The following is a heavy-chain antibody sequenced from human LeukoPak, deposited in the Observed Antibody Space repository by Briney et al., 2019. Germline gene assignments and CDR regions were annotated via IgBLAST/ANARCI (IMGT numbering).Heavy chain of an antibody. CDR2: INHSGST. CDR1: GGSFSGYY. V-gene: IGHV4-34*01. Sequence: SETLSLTCAVYGGSFSGYYWSWIRQPPGKGLECIGEINHSGSTNYNPSLKSRVTISVDTSKNQFSLKLSSVTAADTAVYYCARAQYYDFWSGYYARTGFDYWGQGTLVTVSS. J-gene: IGHJ4*02. CDR3: ARAQYYDFWSGYYARTGFDY. D-gene: IGHD3-3*01.